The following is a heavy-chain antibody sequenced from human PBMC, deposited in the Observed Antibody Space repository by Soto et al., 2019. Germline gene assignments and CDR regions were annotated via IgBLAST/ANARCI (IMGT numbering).Heavy chain of an antibody. CDR3: ARKRGYSYGYHY. D-gene: IGHD5-18*01. Sequence: QVQLQQWGAGLLKPSETLSLTCAVYGWSFSGYYWSWIRQPPGKGLAWIGEINPSGSTNYNPSLKSRVTISVDTSKNQFSLKLSSVTAADTAVYYCARKRGYSYGYHYWCQGTMVTVSS. CDR2: INPSGST. V-gene: IGHV4-34*01. CDR1: GWSFSGYY. J-gene: IGHJ4*02.